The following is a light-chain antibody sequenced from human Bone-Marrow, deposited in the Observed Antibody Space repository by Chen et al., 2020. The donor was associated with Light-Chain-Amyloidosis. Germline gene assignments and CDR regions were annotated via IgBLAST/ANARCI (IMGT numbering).Light chain of an antibody. V-gene: IGLV3-25*03. CDR1: DLPTKY. CDR2: RDT. J-gene: IGLJ2*01. Sequence: SYELTQPPSVSVSPGQTARFTCSGDDLPTKYAYWYQQKPGQAPGLVIHRDTERPSGISERFSGSSSGTTATLTISGVQAEDEADYHCQSADSSGTYEVIFGGGTKLTVL. CDR3: QSADSSGTYEVI.